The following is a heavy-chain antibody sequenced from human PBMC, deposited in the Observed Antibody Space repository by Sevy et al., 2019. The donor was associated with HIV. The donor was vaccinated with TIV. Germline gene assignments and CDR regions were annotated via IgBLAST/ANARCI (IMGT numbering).Heavy chain of an antibody. V-gene: IGHV7-4-1*02. Sequence: ASVKVSCKASGYTFNYYPMNWVRQAPGQGLEFMAWNNTNTGSPTSAHGFTGRFVFSLDTSVNTAYLQINGLKPEDTAVYYCVGEFGRWNDGLDIWGQGTKVTVSS. CDR2: NNTNTGSP. D-gene: IGHD3-16*01. CDR3: VGEFGRWNDGLDI. J-gene: IGHJ3*02. CDR1: GYTFNYYP.